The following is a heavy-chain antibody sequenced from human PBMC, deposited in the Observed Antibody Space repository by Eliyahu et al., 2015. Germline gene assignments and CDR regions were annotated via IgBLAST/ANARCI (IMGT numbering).Heavy chain of an antibody. J-gene: IGHJ2*01. D-gene: IGHD3-10*02. V-gene: IGHV3-21*06. CDR1: GFTFITYN. CDR2: ISSTSTYI. Sequence: EEQLVESGGGLVKPGGSXRLSCAASGFTFITYNMNWVRQVPGKGLEWVSXISSTSTYIYYVDSVKGRFTVSRDNTKDSLYLQMNDLRAEDTAVYYCARMFGWHFDLWGRGTLVTVSS. CDR3: ARMFGWHFDL.